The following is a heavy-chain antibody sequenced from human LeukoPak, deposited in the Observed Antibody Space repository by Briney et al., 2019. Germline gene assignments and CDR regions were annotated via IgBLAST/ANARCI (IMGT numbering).Heavy chain of an antibody. CDR2: IKQDGSEK. D-gene: IGHD3-3*01. Sequence: PGGSLRLSCAASGFTFSSYWMSWVRQAPGRGLEWVANIKQDGSEKYYVDSVKGRFTIARDNAKNSLYLQMNRLRAEDTAVYYCARALRFLGTQFDYWGQRTLVTVSS. V-gene: IGHV3-7*01. CDR3: ARALRFLGTQFDY. J-gene: IGHJ4*02. CDR1: GFTFSSYW.